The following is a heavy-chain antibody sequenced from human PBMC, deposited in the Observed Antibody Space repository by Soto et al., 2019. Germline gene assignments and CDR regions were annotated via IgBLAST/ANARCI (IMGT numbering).Heavy chain of an antibody. V-gene: IGHV3-21*01. CDR2: ITSSSSYI. D-gene: IGHD6-13*01. J-gene: IGHJ4*02. CDR3: AKDGVAAADTYYFDY. CDR1: GFTFSSHS. Sequence: PGGSLRLSCAASGFTFSSHSMNWVRQAPGKGLEWVSSITSSSSYINYADSVKGRFTISRDNAKTSLYLQMNSLRAEDTAVYYCAKDGVAAADTYYFDYWGQGTQVTVSS.